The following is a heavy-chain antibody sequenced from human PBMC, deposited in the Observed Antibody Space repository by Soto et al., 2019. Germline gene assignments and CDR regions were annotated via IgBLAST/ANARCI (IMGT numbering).Heavy chain of an antibody. CDR3: AKLRVPYSSGWDQPAYSTEYYYVDV. CDR2: ISGSGGST. J-gene: IGHJ6*03. V-gene: IGHV3-23*01. D-gene: IGHD6-19*01. Sequence: EVQLLESGGGLVQHGGSLRLSCAASGFTFSSYAMSWVRQAPGKGLEWVSAISGSGGSTYYAYSVKGRFTISRDNSKNTLNLQMHSLRAEDTAVYYCAKLRVPYSSGWDQPAYSTEYYYVDVWGKGTTVTVSS. CDR1: GFTFSSYA.